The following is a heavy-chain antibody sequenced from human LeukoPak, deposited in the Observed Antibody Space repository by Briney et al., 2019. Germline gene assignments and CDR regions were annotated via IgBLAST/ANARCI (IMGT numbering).Heavy chain of an antibody. CDR3: ARSVVVATTRDAFDI. Sequence: GGSLRLSCAASGFTFSSNWMSWVRQAPGKGLEWVSSISSSSSYIYYADSAKGRFTISRDNAKNSLYLQMNSLRAEDTAVYYCARSVVVATTRDAFDIWGQGTMVTVSS. V-gene: IGHV3-21*01. CDR2: ISSSSSYI. CDR1: GFTFSSNW. J-gene: IGHJ3*02. D-gene: IGHD2-15*01.